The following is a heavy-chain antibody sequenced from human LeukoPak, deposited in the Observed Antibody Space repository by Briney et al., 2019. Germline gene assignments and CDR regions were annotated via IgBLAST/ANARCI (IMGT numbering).Heavy chain of an antibody. V-gene: IGHV4-61*01. CDR2: IYYSGSA. CDR1: GGSVSSGSYY. J-gene: IGHJ5*02. D-gene: IGHD6-6*01. Sequence: SETLSLTCSVSGGSVSSGSYYWNWIRQPPGKGLEWIGYIYYSGSANYNPSLKSRVTISIDTSKNQFSLKLSSVTAANTAVYYCARHSSSSRGWFDPWGQGTLVTVSS. CDR3: ARHSSSSRGWFDP.